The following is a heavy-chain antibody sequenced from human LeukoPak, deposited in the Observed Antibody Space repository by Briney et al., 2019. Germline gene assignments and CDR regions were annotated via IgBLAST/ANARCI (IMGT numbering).Heavy chain of an antibody. CDR3: ASGVLIWLGHTFDI. Sequence: GGSLRLSCAVSGFTVSSNYMSWVRQAPGKGLVWVARISSDGSATIYTDSVRGRFTISRDNPKNTLYLQMNSLTAEDTAVYYCASGVLIWLGHTFDIWGQGPMVTVSS. CDR2: ISSDGSAT. V-gene: IGHV3-74*01. J-gene: IGHJ3*02. D-gene: IGHD3-10*01. CDR1: GFTVSSNY.